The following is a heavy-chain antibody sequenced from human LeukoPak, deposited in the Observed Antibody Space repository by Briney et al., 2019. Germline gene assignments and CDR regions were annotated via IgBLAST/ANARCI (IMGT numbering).Heavy chain of an antibody. J-gene: IGHJ4*02. Sequence: GESLRLSCAASGFTLRSYHMHWVRQAPGKGLEWVAFIWYDGSSDYYADSVKGRFTISRDNSQNTLYLQMNSLRAEDTAVYYCAKDSTNWAIDYWGQGTLVTVSS. CDR3: AKDSTNWAIDY. CDR2: IWYDGSSD. V-gene: IGHV3-30*02. CDR1: GFTLRSYH. D-gene: IGHD7-27*01.